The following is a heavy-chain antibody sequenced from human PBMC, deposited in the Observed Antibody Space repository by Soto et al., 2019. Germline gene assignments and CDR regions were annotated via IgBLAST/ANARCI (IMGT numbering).Heavy chain of an antibody. CDR1: GFTFSDSS. Sequence: PGGSLRLSFAASGFTFSDSSMNWIRQAPGRGLEWVSYISSGTSFTNYADSVKGRFTISRDNAKNSLFLHMNSLRAVDTAVYYCARSVVRSTGFDHWGQGPLVTVSS. D-gene: IGHD3-10*01. CDR3: ARSVVRSTGFDH. V-gene: IGHV3-11*06. CDR2: ISSGTSFT. J-gene: IGHJ5*02.